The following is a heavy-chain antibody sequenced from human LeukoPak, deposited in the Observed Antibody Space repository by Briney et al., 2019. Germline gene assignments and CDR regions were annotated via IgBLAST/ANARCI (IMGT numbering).Heavy chain of an antibody. J-gene: IGHJ4*02. Sequence: GGSLRLSCAASGFTFSSYGMHWVRQAPGKGLEWVAVISYDGSNKYYADSVKGRSTNSRDNSKNTLYLQMNSLRAEDTAVYYCAKDQRGYSGYGVFDYWGQGTLVTVSS. V-gene: IGHV3-30*18. CDR1: GFTFSSYG. CDR3: AKDQRGYSGYGVFDY. D-gene: IGHD5-12*01. CDR2: ISYDGSNK.